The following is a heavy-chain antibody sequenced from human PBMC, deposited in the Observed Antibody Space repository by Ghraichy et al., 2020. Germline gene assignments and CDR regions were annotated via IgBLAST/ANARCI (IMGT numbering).Heavy chain of an antibody. CDR2: ISSSSSYI. V-gene: IGHV3-21*04. Sequence: GESLNISCAASGFTFSSYSMNWVRQAPGKGLEWVSSISSSSSYIYYADSVKGRFTISRDNSKNTLYLQMNSLRAEDTAVYYCAKGIAAGTTTISYFYNGLDVWGHGTTVTVSS. D-gene: IGHD6-13*01. CDR1: GFTFSSYS. CDR3: AKGIAAGTTTISYFYNGLDV. J-gene: IGHJ6*02.